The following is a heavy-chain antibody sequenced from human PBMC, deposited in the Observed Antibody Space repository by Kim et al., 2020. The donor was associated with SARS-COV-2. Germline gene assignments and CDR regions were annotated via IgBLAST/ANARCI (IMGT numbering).Heavy chain of an antibody. Sequence: YYNPSLKSRGTISVDTSKNQFSLKLSSVTAADTAVYYCASGPITNSAFDIWGQGTMVTVSS. D-gene: IGHD2-8*01. J-gene: IGHJ3*02. V-gene: IGHV4-31*02. CDR3: ASGPITNSAFDI.